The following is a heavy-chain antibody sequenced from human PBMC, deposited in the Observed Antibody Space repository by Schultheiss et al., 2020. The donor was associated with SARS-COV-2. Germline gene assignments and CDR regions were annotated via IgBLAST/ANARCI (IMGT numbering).Heavy chain of an antibody. CDR2: ISHDGSNK. V-gene: IGHV3-30*19. CDR3: ARNRIAAAGIRWFDP. D-gene: IGHD6-13*01. CDR1: GFTFSRHG. J-gene: IGHJ5*02. Sequence: GGSLRLSCAASGFTFSRHGMHWVRQAPGKGLEWVAVISHDGSNKYYADSVKGRFTISRDNSKNTLYLQMNSLKAEDTAVYYCARNRIAAAGIRWFDPWGQGTLVTVSS.